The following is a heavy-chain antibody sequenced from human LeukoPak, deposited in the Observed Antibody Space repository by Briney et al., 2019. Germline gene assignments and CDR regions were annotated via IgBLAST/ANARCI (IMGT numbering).Heavy chain of an antibody. V-gene: IGHV1-2*02. CDR1: GYTFTVYF. J-gene: IGHJ3*02. Sequence: ASVKVSCKSSGYTFTVYFMHWVRQAPGQGREWMGWINPNSGGTNYAQKFQGRVTMTRDTSITTGYMELIRLRSDDTAVYYCARDRSSGWAGYAFDIWGQGTMVTVSS. CDR3: ARDRSSGWAGYAFDI. CDR2: INPNSGGT. D-gene: IGHD6-19*01.